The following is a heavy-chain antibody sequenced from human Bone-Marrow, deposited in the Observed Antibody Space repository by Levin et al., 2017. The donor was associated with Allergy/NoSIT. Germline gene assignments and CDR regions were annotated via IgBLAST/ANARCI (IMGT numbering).Heavy chain of an antibody. CDR1: GFAFSGFS. D-gene: IGHD3-10*01. J-gene: IGHJ4*02. Sequence: PGGSLRLSCAASGFAFSGFSMNWLRQAPGKGLEWVSAITGSSSYMNYADSVKGRFTISRDNAKNSLYLQMNSLRAEDTAVYYCARVGIGNDYGSGSWDSWGPGTLVTVSS. V-gene: IGHV3-21*01. CDR2: ITGSSSYM. CDR3: ARVGIGNDYGSGSWDS.